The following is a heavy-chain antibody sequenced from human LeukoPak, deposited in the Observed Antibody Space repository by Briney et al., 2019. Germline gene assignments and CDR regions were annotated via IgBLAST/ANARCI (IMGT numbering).Heavy chain of an antibody. J-gene: IGHJ4*02. V-gene: IGHV3-23*01. CDR1: GFTFSSYA. CDR2: ISVGGGNT. CDR3: AKDRGGSYWTFDY. Sequence: GGSLRLSCAAFGFTFSSYAMTWVRQAPGEGLEWVSLISVGGGNTYYADSVKGRFTISRDNSKSMLYLQMNGLRAEDTAIYYCAKDRGGSYWTFDYWGQGTQVTVSS. D-gene: IGHD1-26*01.